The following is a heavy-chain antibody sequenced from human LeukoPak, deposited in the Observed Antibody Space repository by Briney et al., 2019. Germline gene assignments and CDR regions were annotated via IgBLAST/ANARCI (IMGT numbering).Heavy chain of an antibody. CDR1: GFTFSSYA. D-gene: IGHD2-2*01. Sequence: GGSLRLSCAASGFTFSSYAMSWVRQAPGKGLEWVSIISGSGGSTYYADSVKGRFTISRDNAKNTLFLQMNSLGAEDTAVYYCVKDGHCTHTSCYYFDYWGQGTLVTVSS. J-gene: IGHJ4*02. V-gene: IGHV3-23*01. CDR2: ISGSGGST. CDR3: VKDGHCTHTSCYYFDY.